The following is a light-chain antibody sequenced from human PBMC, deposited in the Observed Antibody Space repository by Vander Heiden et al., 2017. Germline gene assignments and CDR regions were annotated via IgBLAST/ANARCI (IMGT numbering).Light chain of an antibody. CDR3: HQYYSFPYT. V-gene: IGKV4-1*01. Sequence: DIVMTQSPDSLAVSLGERATINCKSSQSVLDSSTNKNYLAWYQQRRGQPPKLLIHWASTRESGVPDRFAGSGSGTDFTPTINSLQAEDVAVYHCHQYYSFPYTFGPGTKVDIK. CDR1: QSVLDSSTNKNY. CDR2: WAS. J-gene: IGKJ3*01.